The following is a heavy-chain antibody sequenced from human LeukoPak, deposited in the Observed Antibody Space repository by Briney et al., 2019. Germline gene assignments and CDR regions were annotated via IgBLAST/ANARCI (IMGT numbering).Heavy chain of an antibody. CDR1: GGSINSYY. J-gene: IGHJ4*02. CDR2: IYYSGST. CDR3: ARDRGISSFDY. Sequence: SETLSLTCTVFGGSINSYYWSWIRQPPGKGLEWIGYIYYSGSTNYNPSLKSRVTISVDTSKNQFSLKLSSVTAADTAVYYCARDRGISSFDYWGQGTLVTVSS. D-gene: IGHD6-13*01. V-gene: IGHV4-59*01.